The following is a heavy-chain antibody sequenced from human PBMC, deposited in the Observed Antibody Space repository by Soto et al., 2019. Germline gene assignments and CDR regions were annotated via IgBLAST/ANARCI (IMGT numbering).Heavy chain of an antibody. CDR2: IYTSGST. D-gene: IGHD6-13*01. Sequence: SETLPLTCTVSGGSISSYYWSWIRQPAGKGLEWIGRIYTSGSTNYNPSLKSRVTMSVETSKNQFSLKLSSVTAADTAVYYCARHPGIAAAKINWFDPWGQGTLVTVSS. J-gene: IGHJ5*02. CDR3: ARHPGIAAAKINWFDP. CDR1: GGSISSYY. V-gene: IGHV4-4*07.